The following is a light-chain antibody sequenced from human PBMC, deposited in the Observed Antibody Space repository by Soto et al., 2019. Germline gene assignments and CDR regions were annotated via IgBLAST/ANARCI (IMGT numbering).Light chain of an antibody. Sequence: QSVLTQSSSASASLGSSVKPTCTLSSGHSSYIIAWHQQQPGKAPRYLMKLEGSGNYNKGSGVPDRFSGSSSGADRYLTISNLQFEDEADYYCETWDSNNWVFGGGTKLTVL. CDR3: ETWDSNNWV. V-gene: IGLV4-60*02. CDR1: SGHSSYI. CDR2: LEGSGNY. J-gene: IGLJ3*02.